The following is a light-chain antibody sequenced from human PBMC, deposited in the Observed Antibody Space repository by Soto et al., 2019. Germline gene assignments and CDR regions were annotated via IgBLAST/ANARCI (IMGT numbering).Light chain of an antibody. CDR3: QQYGSSRWT. CDR1: QSVSSSY. Sequence: EIVLTQSPGTLSLSPGEGATLSCRASQSVSSSYFAWYQQKPGQAPRILIYGASSRATGIPDRFSGSGSGTDFTLTISRLDPEDFAVYYCQQYGSSRWTFGQGTKVE. CDR2: GAS. J-gene: IGKJ1*01. V-gene: IGKV3-20*01.